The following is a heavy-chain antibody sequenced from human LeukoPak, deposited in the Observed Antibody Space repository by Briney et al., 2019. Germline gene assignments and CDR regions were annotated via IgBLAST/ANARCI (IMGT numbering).Heavy chain of an antibody. J-gene: IGHJ6*03. CDR2: ISYDGSNK. Sequence: PGGSLRLSCAASGFTFSSYGMHWVRQAPGKGLEWVAVISYDGSNKYYADSVKGRFTISRGNSKNTLYLQMNSLRAEDTAVYYCAKDLPLWFGELGPPHMDVWGKGTTVTVSS. V-gene: IGHV3-30*18. D-gene: IGHD3-10*01. CDR3: AKDLPLWFGELGPPHMDV. CDR1: GFTFSSYG.